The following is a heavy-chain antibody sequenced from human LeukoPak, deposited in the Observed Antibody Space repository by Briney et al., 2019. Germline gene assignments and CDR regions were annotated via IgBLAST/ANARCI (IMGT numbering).Heavy chain of an antibody. V-gene: IGHV4-34*01. CDR2: FDHSVST. J-gene: IGHJ5*02. Sequence: AETLSLTCAVYGGSFSGYYWSGIRQPPGKGLEWIWEFDHSVSTNYTPSLKRRVTLSVDTSKNPFSLKLSSVTAADTAVYFCARNTPDSWGPGTLVTVSS. D-gene: IGHD3-3*01. CDR3: ARNTPDS. CDR1: GGSFSGYY.